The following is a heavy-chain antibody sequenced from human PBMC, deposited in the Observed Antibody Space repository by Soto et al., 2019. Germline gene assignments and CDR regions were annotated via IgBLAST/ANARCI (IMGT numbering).Heavy chain of an antibody. V-gene: IGHV4-59*08. CDR2: IDYSGST. Sequence: QVQLQESGPGLVKPSETLSLTCTVSGGSISNYYWSWIRQPPGKGLEWIGYIDYSGSTRYNPSLTSRVTISVDTSKNQFSLKLSSVTAADTAVYYCARHGPIAAAGTVFDYWGQGTLVTVSS. CDR1: GGSISNYY. J-gene: IGHJ4*02. CDR3: ARHGPIAAAGTVFDY. D-gene: IGHD6-13*01.